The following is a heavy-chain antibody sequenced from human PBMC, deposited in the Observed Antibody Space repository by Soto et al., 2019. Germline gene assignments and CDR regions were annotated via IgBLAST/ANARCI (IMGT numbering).Heavy chain of an antibody. V-gene: IGHV4-30-2*01. CDR2: IYHSGST. CDR1: GGSISSGGYS. Sequence: SETLSLTCAVSGGSISSGGYSWSWIRQPPGKGLEWIGYIYHSGSTYYNPSLKSRVTISVDRSKNQFSLKLSSVTAADTAAYYCAKVSTSSGWYSGFDSWGQGTLVTVSS. J-gene: IGHJ4*02. CDR3: AKVSTSSGWYSGFDS. D-gene: IGHD6-19*01.